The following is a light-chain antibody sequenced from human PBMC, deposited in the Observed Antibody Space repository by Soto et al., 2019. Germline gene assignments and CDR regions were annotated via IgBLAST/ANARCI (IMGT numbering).Light chain of an antibody. V-gene: IGKV3-20*01. CDR3: QQYGSSPWT. Sequence: ETVLTQSPGTLSLSPGERATLSCRASQSVNSIYLAWYPQKPGQAPRLLIYGASSRATGIPDRFSGSGSGTDFTLTISRLEPEDFAVYYCQQYGSSPWTFGQGTKV. CDR2: GAS. J-gene: IGKJ1*01. CDR1: QSVNSIY.